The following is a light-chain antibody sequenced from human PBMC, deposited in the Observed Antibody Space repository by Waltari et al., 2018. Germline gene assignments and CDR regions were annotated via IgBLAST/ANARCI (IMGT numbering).Light chain of an antibody. CDR3: CSYAGSSTS. V-gene: IGLV2-23*02. CDR2: DVS. Sequence: QSALTQPASVSGSPGQSITISCTGTRSYVGGYNYVSWYQQHPGKAPKLMIYDVSKRPSGVSNRFSGSKSGNTASLTISGLQAEDEADYYCCSYAGSSTSFGGGTKLTVL. J-gene: IGLJ2*01. CDR1: RSYVGGYNY.